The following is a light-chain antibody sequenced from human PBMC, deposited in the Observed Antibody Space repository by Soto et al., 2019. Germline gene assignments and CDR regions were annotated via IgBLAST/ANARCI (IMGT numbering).Light chain of an antibody. CDR3: LQDYLYPWT. J-gene: IGKJ1*01. CDR2: AAS. V-gene: IGKV1-6*01. Sequence: AIQMTQSPSSLSASVGDRVTITCRASQGVRDDLGWYQQKPGKAPKLLIYAASTLQSGVPSSFSGSGSGTDFTLTISSLQPEDFATYYCLQDYLYPWTFVQGTKVEMK. CDR1: QGVRDD.